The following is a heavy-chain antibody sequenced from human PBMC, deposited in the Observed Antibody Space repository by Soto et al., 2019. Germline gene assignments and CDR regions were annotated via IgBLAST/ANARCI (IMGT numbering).Heavy chain of an antibody. D-gene: IGHD2-2*03. CDR2: IYYSGST. CDR1: GGSISSGDYY. CDR3: ARDVQELDIVLVRQSNWFDP. J-gene: IGHJ5*02. Sequence: SETLSLTCAVSGGSISSGDYYWSWIRQPPGKGLEWIGYIYYSGSTYYNPSLKSRVTISVDTSKNQFSLKLSSVTAADTAVYYCARDVQELDIVLVRQSNWFDPWGQGTLVTVSS. V-gene: IGHV4-30-4*01.